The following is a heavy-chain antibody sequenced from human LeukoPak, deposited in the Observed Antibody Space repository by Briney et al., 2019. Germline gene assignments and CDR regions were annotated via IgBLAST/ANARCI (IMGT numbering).Heavy chain of an antibody. CDR3: ARDQSVSSAYY. D-gene: IGHD3-22*01. CDR2: INTDGSST. Sequence: GGSLRLSCAASGFTFSSYWMHWVRQAPGKGLVWVSRINTDGSSTSYADSVKGRFTISRDNAKNTLYLQMNSLRAEDTAVYYCARDQSVSSAYYWGQGTLVTVSS. J-gene: IGHJ4*02. CDR1: GFTFSSYW. V-gene: IGHV3-74*01.